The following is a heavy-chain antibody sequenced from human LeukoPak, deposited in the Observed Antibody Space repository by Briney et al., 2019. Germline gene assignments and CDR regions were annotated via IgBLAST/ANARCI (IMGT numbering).Heavy chain of an antibody. CDR1: GGSFSGYY. D-gene: IGHD2-2*01. V-gene: IGHV4-34*01. CDR2: INHSGST. Sequence: SETLCLTCAVYGGSFSGYYWSWIRQPPGKGLEWIGEINHSGSTNYNPSLKSRVTISVDTSKNQFSLKLSSVTAADTAVYYCARAVGYCSSTSCYSDYWGQGTLVTVSS. J-gene: IGHJ4*02. CDR3: ARAVGYCSSTSCYSDY.